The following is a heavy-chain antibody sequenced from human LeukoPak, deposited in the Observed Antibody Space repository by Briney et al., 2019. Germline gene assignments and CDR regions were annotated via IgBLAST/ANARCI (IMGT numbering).Heavy chain of an antibody. Sequence: SETLSLTCTVSGGSISSYYWSWIRQPPGKGLGWIGYIYYSGSTNYNPSLKSRVTISVDTSKNQFSLKLSSVTAADTAVYYCARGTDSVVVVFDYWGQGTLVTVSS. D-gene: IGHD2-15*01. J-gene: IGHJ4*02. CDR3: ARGTDSVVVVFDY. CDR2: IYYSGST. CDR1: GGSISSYY. V-gene: IGHV4-59*01.